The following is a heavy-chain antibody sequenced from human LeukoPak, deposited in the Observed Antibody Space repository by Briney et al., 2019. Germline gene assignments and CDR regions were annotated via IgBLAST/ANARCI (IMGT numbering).Heavy chain of an antibody. CDR1: GYTFTAYY. V-gene: IGHV1-2*02. CDR3: GRGNKSFDP. CDR2: INPNTGDT. J-gene: IGHJ5*02. Sequence: GASVKVSCKASGYTFTAYYVHWVRQAPGQGLEWIGWINPNTGDTNYAPKFQGRVTMIKDTSTNSAYMELNKLTSDDTAVCYCGRGNKSFDPWGQGTLVTVSS.